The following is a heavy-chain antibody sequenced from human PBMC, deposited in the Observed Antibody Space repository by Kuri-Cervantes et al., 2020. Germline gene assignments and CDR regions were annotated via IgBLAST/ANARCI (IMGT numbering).Heavy chain of an antibody. CDR2: IYYSGST. D-gene: IGHD4-17*01. J-gene: IGHJ4*02. CDR1: GGSISSGSYY. CDR3: ARDPGNGDYYFDY. V-gene: IGHV4-61*10. Sequence: SETLSLTCTVSGGSISSGSYYWSWIRQPAGKGLEWIGYIYYSGSTNYNPSLKSRVTISVDTSKNQFSLKLSSVTAADTAVYYCARDPGNGDYYFDYWGQGTLVTVSS.